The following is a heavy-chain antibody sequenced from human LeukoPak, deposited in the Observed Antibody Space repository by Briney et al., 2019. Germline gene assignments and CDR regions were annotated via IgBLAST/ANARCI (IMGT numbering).Heavy chain of an antibody. J-gene: IGHJ4*02. Sequence: GGCLRLSCAAPGFTFSRYWMSWVRQAQGKGLALVASIKQDRSEKYYVDSVKGRFTISRDNAKNSLYLQMNSLRAEDTAVYYCARVRERWLQSKLLYFDYWGQGTLVTVSS. CDR1: GFTFSRYW. CDR2: IKQDRSEK. V-gene: IGHV3-7*01. CDR3: ARVRERWLQSKLLYFDY. D-gene: IGHD5-24*01.